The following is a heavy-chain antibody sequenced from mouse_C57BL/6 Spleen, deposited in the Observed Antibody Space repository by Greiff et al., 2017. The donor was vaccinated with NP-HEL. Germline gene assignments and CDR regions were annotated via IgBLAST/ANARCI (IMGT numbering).Heavy chain of an antibody. Sequence: EVNLVESGGDLVKPGGSLKLSCAASGFTFSSYGMSWVRQTPDKRLEWVATISSGGSYTYYPDSVKGRFTISRDNAKNTLYLQMSSLKSEDTAMYYCARPFLTGTFHAMDYWGQGTSVTVSS. V-gene: IGHV5-6*01. CDR2: ISSGGSYT. CDR1: GFTFSSYG. D-gene: IGHD4-1*01. J-gene: IGHJ4*01. CDR3: ARPFLTGTFHAMDY.